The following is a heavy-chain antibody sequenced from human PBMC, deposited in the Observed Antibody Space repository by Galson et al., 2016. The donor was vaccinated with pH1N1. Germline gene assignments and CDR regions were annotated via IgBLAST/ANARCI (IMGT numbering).Heavy chain of an antibody. CDR3: ARHSTSGFPGIEVAARRRPFDI. CDR2: ISHSGRS. CDR1: GGSFSGHY. J-gene: IGHJ3*02. D-gene: IGHD6-19*01. Sequence: SETLSLTCALYGGSFSGHYWSWIRQSPGKGLEWIGEISHSGRSDYNPSLEGRVTVSIDTSMNQFSLKLMSVAAADTAVYYGARHSTSGFPGIEVAARRRPFDIWGPGTMVIVSS. V-gene: IGHV4-34*01.